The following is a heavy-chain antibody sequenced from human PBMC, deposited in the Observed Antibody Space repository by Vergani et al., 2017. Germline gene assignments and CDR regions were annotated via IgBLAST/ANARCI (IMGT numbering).Heavy chain of an antibody. CDR3: ARHRGSGGFFPSSYLYGMDV. Sequence: QLQLQESGPGLLKPSETLTLTCDVSDSSIMTNPYWGWFRQPPGKGLEWIGCIHHPGDTHYNSSLKSRVSISIVSSSKFSLSLTSVTAADTAIYYCARHRGSGGFFPSSYLYGMDVWGHGTTVTVSS. D-gene: IGHD3-10*01. CDR2: IHHPGDT. CDR1: DSSIMTNPY. J-gene: IGHJ6*02. V-gene: IGHV4-38-2*01.